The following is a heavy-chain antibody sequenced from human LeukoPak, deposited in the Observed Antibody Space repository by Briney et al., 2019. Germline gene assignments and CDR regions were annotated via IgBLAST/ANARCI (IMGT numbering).Heavy chain of an antibody. CDR3: ARDVVDTAMVRYYYYYYMDV. D-gene: IGHD5-18*01. Sequence: GGSLRLSCAASEFTVSSNSMSWVRQAPGKGLEWVSSVSSSSSYIYYADSVKGRFTISRDNAKNSLYLQMNSLRAEDTAVYYCARDVVDTAMVRYYYYYYMDVWGKGTTVTVSS. CDR1: EFTVSSNS. V-gene: IGHV3-21*01. J-gene: IGHJ6*03. CDR2: VSSSSSYI.